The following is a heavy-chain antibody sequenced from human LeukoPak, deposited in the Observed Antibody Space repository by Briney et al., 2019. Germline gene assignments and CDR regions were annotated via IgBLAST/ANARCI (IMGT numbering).Heavy chain of an antibody. J-gene: IGHJ5*01. D-gene: IGHD5-24*01. CDR3: AKGESITSAWFDS. CDR1: GFSFRSYG. CDR2: ISSDEINE. Sequence: GGSLRLSCAASGFSFRSYGMHWVRQAPGKGLEWVAVISSDEINEYYADSVKGRFTISRDNSKNTLYLQINSLRGEDTAVYYCAKGESITSAWFDSWGRGTLVTVSS. V-gene: IGHV3-30*18.